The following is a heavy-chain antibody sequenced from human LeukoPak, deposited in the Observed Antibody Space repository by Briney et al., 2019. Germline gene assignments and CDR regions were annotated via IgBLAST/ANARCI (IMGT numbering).Heavy chain of an antibody. CDR3: ARDRGLDIVVVVAATGLLDY. J-gene: IGHJ4*02. Sequence: ASVKVSCKASGYTFTGYYMHWVRQAPGQGLEWMGWINPNSGGTNYAQKFQGRVTMTRDTAISTVYMELSRLRSDDTAVYYCARDRGLDIVVVVAATGLLDYWGQGTLVTVSS. D-gene: IGHD2-15*01. CDR2: INPNSGGT. CDR1: GYTFTGYY. V-gene: IGHV1-2*02.